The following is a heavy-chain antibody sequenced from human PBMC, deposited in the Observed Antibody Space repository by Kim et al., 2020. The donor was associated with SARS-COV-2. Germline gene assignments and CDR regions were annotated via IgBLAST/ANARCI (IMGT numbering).Heavy chain of an antibody. CDR2: VNDSGDT. D-gene: IGHD5-18*01. Sequence: SETLSLTCAVYGGSFSGYFWSWVRQSPGKGLEWLGDVNDSGDTNYNPSLKSRVSTSADTSRNQVSLNLTSATAADSAVYYCARACCGYIGYAFDSWGQGT. V-gene: IGHV4-34*01. J-gene: IGHJ4*02. CDR3: ARACCGYIGYAFDS. CDR1: GGSFSGYF.